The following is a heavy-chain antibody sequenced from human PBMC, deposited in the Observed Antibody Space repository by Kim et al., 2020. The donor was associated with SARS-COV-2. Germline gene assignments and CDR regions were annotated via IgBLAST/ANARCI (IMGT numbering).Heavy chain of an antibody. CDR2: IRPDNGNR. CDR1: GYTFTSYG. J-gene: IGHJ4*02. Sequence: SVKVSCKASGYTFTSYGIAWVRQAPGQGLEWMGWIRPDNGNRYYAQEFQGRVTMTADTSTGTAYMELTSLRSDDTAVYYCARGGDYVYYFGRSDYWGQG. D-gene: IGHD3-10*02. V-gene: IGHV1-18*04. CDR3: ARGGDYVYYFGRSDY.